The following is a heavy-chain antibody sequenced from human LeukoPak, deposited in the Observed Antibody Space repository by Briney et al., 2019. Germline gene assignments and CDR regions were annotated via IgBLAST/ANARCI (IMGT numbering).Heavy chain of an antibody. Sequence: GGSLRLSCAASGFTVTNNYMSWVRQAPGKGLECVSVIDSGGNTYYSDSVRGRFTISKDNSKNTLYLQMNSLRAEDTAVYYCARVEDGDYIDYWGQGTLVTVSS. CDR2: IDSGGNT. D-gene: IGHD4-17*01. J-gene: IGHJ4*02. CDR1: GFTVTNNY. CDR3: ARVEDGDYIDY. V-gene: IGHV3-53*01.